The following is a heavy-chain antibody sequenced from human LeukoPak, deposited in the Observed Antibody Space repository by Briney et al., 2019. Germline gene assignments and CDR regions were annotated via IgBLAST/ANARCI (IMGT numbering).Heavy chain of an antibody. CDR1: GESFSDYY. V-gene: IGHV4-34*01. J-gene: IGHJ4*02. CDR2: ITHGGSA. CDR3: ARKSGYARDY. Sequence: SETLSLTCAVYGESFSDYYWSWIRQSPGKGLGWIGEITHGGSATYNPSLMGRVTFSFDTSKNHFSLKMTSVTAADTAVYYCARKSGYARDYWGQGTLVIVSS. D-gene: IGHD5-12*01.